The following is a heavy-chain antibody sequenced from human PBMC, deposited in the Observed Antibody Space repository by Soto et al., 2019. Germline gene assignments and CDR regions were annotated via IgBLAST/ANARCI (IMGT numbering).Heavy chain of an antibody. CDR3: ARPYSSSWYYFHY. Sequence: GESLKISCKGSGYTFTNYWIAWVRQMPGKGLEWMGIIYPGDSDTRYSPSFQGQVTISADRSISTAYLQWSSLKASDTATYYCARPYSSSWYYFHYWGQGTLVTVSS. V-gene: IGHV5-51*01. CDR2: IYPGDSDT. CDR1: GYTFTNYW. J-gene: IGHJ4*02. D-gene: IGHD6-13*01.